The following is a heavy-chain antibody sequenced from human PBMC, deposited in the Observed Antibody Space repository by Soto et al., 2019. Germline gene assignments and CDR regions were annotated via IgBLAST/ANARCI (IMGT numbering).Heavy chain of an antibody. CDR2: ISGSGGST. D-gene: IGHD2-2*01. Sequence: GGSLRLSCAASGFTFSSYAMSWVRQAPGKGLEWASAISGSGGSTYYADSVKGRFTISRDNSKNTLYLQMNSLRAEDTAVYYCAKDFGSSYYFDYWGQGTLVTVSS. J-gene: IGHJ4*02. V-gene: IGHV3-23*01. CDR1: GFTFSSYA. CDR3: AKDFGSSYYFDY.